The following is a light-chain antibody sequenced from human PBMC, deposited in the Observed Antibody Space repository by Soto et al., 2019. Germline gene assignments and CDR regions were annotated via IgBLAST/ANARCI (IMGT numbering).Light chain of an antibody. Sequence: QSVLTQPPSASGTPGQRVTISCSGSSSNIGSNSVNWYHHLPGTAPRLLMYNNDQRPSGVPDRFSGSKSGASVSLAISGLQSEDEADYYCAAWDDSLNGVVFGGGTKLTVL. J-gene: IGLJ2*01. V-gene: IGLV1-44*01. CDR1: SSNIGSNS. CDR3: AAWDDSLNGVV. CDR2: NND.